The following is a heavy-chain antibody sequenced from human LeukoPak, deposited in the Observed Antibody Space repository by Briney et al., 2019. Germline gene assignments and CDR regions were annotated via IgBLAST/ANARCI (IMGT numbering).Heavy chain of an antibody. CDR1: GFPFSNAW. V-gene: IGHV3-11*01. Sequence: GSLRLSCAASGFPFSNAWMSWIRQAPGKGLEWVSYISSSGSTIYYAGSVKGRFTISRDNAKNSLYLQMNSLRAEDTAVYYCARETGYSYAPFDYWGQGTLVTVSS. J-gene: IGHJ4*02. CDR3: ARETGYSYAPFDY. D-gene: IGHD5-18*01. CDR2: ISSSGSTI.